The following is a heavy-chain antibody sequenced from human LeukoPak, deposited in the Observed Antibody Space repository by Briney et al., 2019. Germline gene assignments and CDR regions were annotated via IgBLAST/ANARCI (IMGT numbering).Heavy chain of an antibody. D-gene: IGHD5-24*01. Sequence: PLGSPRLFCVTSGHSVRDGEMKWVRQAPGKGLEWVAHIRADGTTKWYADSVRGRFNIARDNARNSLFLQMNSLRADDSATYYCSRRFRDWGQGILVTVSS. CDR1: GHSVRDGE. CDR2: IRADGTTK. CDR3: SRRFRD. V-gene: IGHV3-48*03. J-gene: IGHJ4*02.